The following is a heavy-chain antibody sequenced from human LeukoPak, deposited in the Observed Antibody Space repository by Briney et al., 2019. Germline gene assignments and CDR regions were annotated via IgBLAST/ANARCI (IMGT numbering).Heavy chain of an antibody. Sequence: ASVTVSCTASGYTFTSYDIHWVRQAPGQGLEWMAWMNPNSGNTDYAQKFQGRVTMTRNTSISTAYMELSSLRSEDTAVYYCARVQWDNWFDPWGQGTLVTVSS. CDR1: GYTFTSYD. V-gene: IGHV1-8*01. CDR3: ARVQWDNWFDP. J-gene: IGHJ5*02. D-gene: IGHD6-19*01. CDR2: MNPNSGNT.